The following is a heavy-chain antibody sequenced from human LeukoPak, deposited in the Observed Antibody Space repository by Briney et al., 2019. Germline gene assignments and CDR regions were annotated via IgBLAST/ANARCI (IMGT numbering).Heavy chain of an antibody. CDR1: GYTFTSYY. J-gene: IGHJ4*02. V-gene: IGHV1-46*01. Sequence: ASVKVSCKASGYTFTSYYMHWVRQAPGQGLEWMGIINPSGGSTSYAQKFQGRVTMTRDMSTSTVYMELSSLRSEDTAVYYCARGRGNYYGSGSYLPPYYFDYWGQGALVTVSS. D-gene: IGHD3-10*01. CDR2: INPSGGST. CDR3: ARGRGNYYGSGSYLPPYYFDY.